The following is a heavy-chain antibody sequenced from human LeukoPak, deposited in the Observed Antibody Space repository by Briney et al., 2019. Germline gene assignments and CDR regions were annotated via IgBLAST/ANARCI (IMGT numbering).Heavy chain of an antibody. V-gene: IGHV3-49*04. CDR1: GFIFSNAW. CDR3: TPSITGTTFKFDY. D-gene: IGHD1-7*01. CDR2: IRSKVSGGTT. J-gene: IGHJ4*02. Sequence: GGSLRLSCAASGFIFSNAWMRWVRQAPGKGLEWVGFIRSKVSGGTTEYAASVKDRFTISRDDSKSIAYLQMNSLETEDTAVYYCTPSITGTTFKFDYWGQGTLVTVSS.